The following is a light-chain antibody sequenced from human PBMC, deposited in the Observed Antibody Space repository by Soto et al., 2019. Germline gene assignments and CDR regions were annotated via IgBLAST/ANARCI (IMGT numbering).Light chain of an antibody. CDR2: GAS. CDR3: QQHKRYPVT. CDR1: QSLNRD. J-gene: IGKJ4*01. V-gene: IGKV3D-15*01. Sequence: EIVMTQSPATLSVSPGERATLSCRASQSLNRDLAWYQQRPGQAPRLLIYGASSRATGIPDRFSGSGSGTELTLTISSLQPDDFGTYYCQQHKRYPVTFGGGTKVDI.